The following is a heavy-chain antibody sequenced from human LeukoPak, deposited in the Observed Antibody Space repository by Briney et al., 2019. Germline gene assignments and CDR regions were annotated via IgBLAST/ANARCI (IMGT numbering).Heavy chain of an antibody. D-gene: IGHD3-10*01. Sequence: SETLSLTCAVYGGSFSGYYWSWIRQPPGKGLEWIGEINHSGSTNYNPSLKSRVTISVDTYKNQFSLKLSSVTAADTAVYYCARGYGSGSYYSRSNWFDPWGQGTLVTVSS. J-gene: IGHJ5*02. CDR2: INHSGST. CDR1: GGSFSGYY. CDR3: ARGYGSGSYYSRSNWFDP. V-gene: IGHV4-34*01.